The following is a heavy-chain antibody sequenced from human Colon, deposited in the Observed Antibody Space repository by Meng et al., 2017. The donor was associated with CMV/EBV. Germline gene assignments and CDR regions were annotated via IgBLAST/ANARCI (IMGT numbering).Heavy chain of an antibody. J-gene: IGHJ6*02. D-gene: IGHD2-2*01. Sequence: ASVKVSCKASGYTFTSYYMHWVRQAPGQGLEWMGIINPSGGSTSYAQKFQGRVTMTRDTSTSTVYMELSSLRSEDTAVYYCARNQLLWGLGYYYYGMDVWGQGTTVTVSS. CDR1: GYTFTSYY. CDR3: ARNQLLWGLGYYYYGMDV. CDR2: INPSGGST. V-gene: IGHV1-46*01.